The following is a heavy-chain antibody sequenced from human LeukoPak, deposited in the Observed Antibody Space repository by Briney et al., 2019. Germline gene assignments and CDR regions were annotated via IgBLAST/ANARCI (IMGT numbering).Heavy chain of an antibody. J-gene: IGHJ5*02. CDR2: MNPNSGDT. D-gene: IGHD2-2*02. CDR1: GYTFTSYD. Sequence: GASVKVSCKASGYTFTSYDINWVRQATGQGLEWMGWMNPNSGDTGYAQKFQGRVTMTRNTSISTAYMELSSLRSEDTAVYYCARGGCSSTSCYRGENWFDPWGQGTLVTVSS. CDR3: ARGGCSSTSCYRGENWFDP. V-gene: IGHV1-8*01.